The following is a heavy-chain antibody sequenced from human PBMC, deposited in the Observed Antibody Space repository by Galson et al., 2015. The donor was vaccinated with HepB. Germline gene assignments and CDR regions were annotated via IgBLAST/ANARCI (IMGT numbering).Heavy chain of an antibody. CDR1: GGTFSSYA. V-gene: IGHV1-69*13. Sequence: SVKVSCKASGGTFSSYAISWVRQAPGQGLEWMGGIIPIFGTANYAQKFQGRVTITADESTSTAYMELSSLRSEDTAVYYCARDSSKFLLKYHDGPYYYYYYGMDVWGQGTTVTVSS. CDR3: ARDSSKFLLKYHDGPYYYYYYGMDV. J-gene: IGHJ6*02. CDR2: IIPIFGTA. D-gene: IGHD1-1*01.